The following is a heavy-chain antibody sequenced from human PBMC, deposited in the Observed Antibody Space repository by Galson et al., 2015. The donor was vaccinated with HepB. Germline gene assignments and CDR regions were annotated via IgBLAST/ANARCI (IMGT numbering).Heavy chain of an antibody. J-gene: IGHJ5*01. V-gene: IGHV3-33*01. CDR1: GFPFSTYG. CDR3: ARAGAYDFWSWFDS. Sequence: SLRLSCAASGFPFSTYGMNWVRQAPGKGLEWVALIWYDGSDKYYADSVNGRFTISRDNSKNTLYLQMNSLRAEDTAVYYCARAGAYDFWSWFDSWGQGALVTVSS. CDR2: IWYDGSDK. D-gene: IGHD3-3*01.